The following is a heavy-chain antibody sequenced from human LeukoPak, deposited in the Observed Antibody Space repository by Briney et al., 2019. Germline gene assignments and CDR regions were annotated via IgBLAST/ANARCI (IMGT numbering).Heavy chain of an antibody. D-gene: IGHD3-16*02. CDR3: TTAPYIWGTYRLNY. V-gene: IGHV3-15*01. J-gene: IGHJ4*02. CDR2: IKSKTDGGET. CDR1: GFTFSNAW. Sequence: GGSLRLSCAASGFTFSNAWMSWVRQAPGKGLEWVGRIKSKTDGGETDYAAPVKGRFTISRDDSKNTLYLQMNSLKTEDTAVYYCTTAPYIWGTYRLNYWGQGTLVTVSS.